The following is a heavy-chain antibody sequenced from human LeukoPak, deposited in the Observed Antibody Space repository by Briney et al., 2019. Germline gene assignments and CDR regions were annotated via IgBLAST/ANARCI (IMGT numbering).Heavy chain of an antibody. Sequence: GGSLRLSCAASGFTFSSYSMNWVRQAPGKGLEWVSYISSSSSTIYYADSVKGRFTISRDNSKNTLYLQMNSLRAEDTAVYYCAKDTTLGAIFGVVILRYFDYWGQGTLVTVSS. J-gene: IGHJ4*02. V-gene: IGHV3-48*01. D-gene: IGHD3-3*01. CDR3: AKDTTLGAIFGVVILRYFDY. CDR1: GFTFSSYS. CDR2: ISSSSSTI.